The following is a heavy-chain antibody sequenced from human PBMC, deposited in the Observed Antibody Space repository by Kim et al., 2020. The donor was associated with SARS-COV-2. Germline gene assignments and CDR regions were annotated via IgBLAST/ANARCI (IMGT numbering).Heavy chain of an antibody. CDR2: IIPIFGTA. V-gene: IGHV1-69*13. CDR1: GGTFSSYA. Sequence: SVKVSCKASGGTFSSYAISWVRQAPGQGLEWMGGIIPIFGTANYAQKFQGRVTITADESTSTAYMELSSLRSEDTAVYYCARVPNFGALVVYAIWGQFDPWGQGTLVTVSS. D-gene: IGHD2-8*02. CDR3: ARVPNFGALVVYAIWGQFDP. J-gene: IGHJ5*02.